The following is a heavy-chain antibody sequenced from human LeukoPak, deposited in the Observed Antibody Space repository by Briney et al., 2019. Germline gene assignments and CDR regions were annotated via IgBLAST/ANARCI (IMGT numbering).Heavy chain of an antibody. CDR3: ARDPSYGSGSPA. Sequence: GGSLRLSCAPSVFTFSSYKMNCVRQAPGKGREWVSYISSSGSTIYYADSVKGRFTISRDNTKNSLYLQMNSLRAEDTAVYYCARDPSYGSGSPAGGQGTLVTVSS. J-gene: IGHJ4*02. D-gene: IGHD3-10*01. CDR1: VFTFSSYK. V-gene: IGHV3-48*03. CDR2: ISSSGSTI.